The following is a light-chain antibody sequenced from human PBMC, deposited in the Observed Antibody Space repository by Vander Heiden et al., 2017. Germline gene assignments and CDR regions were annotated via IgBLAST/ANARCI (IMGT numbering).Light chain of an antibody. J-gene: IGKJ4*01. CDR1: QEISNY. CDR2: DAS. CDR3: QQYDNLPPLT. V-gene: IGKV1-33*01. Sequence: DIQMTQSPSSLSASVGDKVTITCHASQEISNYLNWYHQKPGKDAKLLIYDASNWEKGVLSRFSGSGSGTDVTFTISSLQPEDIATYYCQQYDNLPPLTFGGGTKVEIK.